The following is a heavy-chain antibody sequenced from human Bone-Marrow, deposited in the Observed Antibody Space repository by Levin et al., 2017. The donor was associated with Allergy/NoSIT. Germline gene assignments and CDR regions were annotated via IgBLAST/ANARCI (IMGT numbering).Heavy chain of an antibody. Sequence: LSGGSLRLSCAASAFTFRSNWMSWVRQAPGKGLEWVANIKQDGSEKYYLDSVKGRFTISRDNAKNSVFLQMNSLRAEDTAVYYCASLHRGYYYPYDAFETWGQGTMVTVSS. J-gene: IGHJ3*02. CDR2: IKQDGSEK. D-gene: IGHD3-22*01. CDR3: ASLHRGYYYPYDAFET. V-gene: IGHV3-7*01. CDR1: AFTFRSNW.